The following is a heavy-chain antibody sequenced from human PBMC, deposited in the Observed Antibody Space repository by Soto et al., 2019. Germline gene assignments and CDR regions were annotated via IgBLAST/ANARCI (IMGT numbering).Heavy chain of an antibody. Sequence: QVQLVQSGAEVKKPGSSVKVSCKASGGTFSSYAISWVRQAPGPGLEWMGGIIPISDTTNYAQKFQGRVTITADESTSTAYKELSSLRSEDTAVYYCVRSQGSSTSLEIYYYYYYGMDVWGQGTTVTVSS. J-gene: IGHJ6*02. CDR1: GGTFSSYA. CDR2: IIPISDTT. D-gene: IGHD2-2*01. CDR3: VRSQGSSTSLEIYYYYYYGMDV. V-gene: IGHV1-69*01.